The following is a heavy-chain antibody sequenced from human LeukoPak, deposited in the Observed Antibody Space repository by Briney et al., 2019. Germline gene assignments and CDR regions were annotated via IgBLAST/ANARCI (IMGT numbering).Heavy chain of an antibody. Sequence: SETLSLTCTVSGGSISSYYWSWIRQPAGKGLEWIGRIYTSGSTNYNPSLKSRVTMSVDTSKNQFSLKLSSVTAADTAVYYCAKDSSVYHYDSRNLDYWGQGTLVTVSS. CDR3: AKDSSVYHYDSRNLDY. J-gene: IGHJ4*02. CDR1: GGSISSYY. D-gene: IGHD3-22*01. V-gene: IGHV4-4*07. CDR2: IYTSGST.